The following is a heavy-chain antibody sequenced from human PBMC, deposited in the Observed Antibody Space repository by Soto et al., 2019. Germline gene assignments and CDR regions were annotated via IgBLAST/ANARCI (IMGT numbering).Heavy chain of an antibody. CDR1: VYTFNSSS. CDR3: AREHIVEVPAAMFYYYYGMDV. Sequence: ASVTVSCKASVYTFNSSSMHWLRQAPGQGLEWMGIINPSGGSTSYAQKFQGRVIMTRDTSTSTVYMELSSLRAEDTAVYYGAREHIVEVPAAMFYYYYGMDVWGQGTTVTVSS. J-gene: IGHJ6*02. D-gene: IGHD2-2*01. V-gene: IGHV1-46*02. CDR2: INPSGGST.